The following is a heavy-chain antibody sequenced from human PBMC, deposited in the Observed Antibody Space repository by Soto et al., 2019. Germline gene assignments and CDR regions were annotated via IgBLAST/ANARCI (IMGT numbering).Heavy chain of an antibody. J-gene: IGHJ3*02. CDR2: INSDGSST. CDR3: ARVPPWLPDAFDI. D-gene: IGHD5-12*01. CDR1: GFTFSSYW. V-gene: IGHV3-74*01. Sequence: GGSLRLSCAASGFTFSSYWMHWVRQAPGKGLVWVSRINSDGSSTSYADSVKGRFTISRDNAKNTLYLQMNSLRAEDTAVYYCARVPPWLPDAFDIWGQGTMVTV.